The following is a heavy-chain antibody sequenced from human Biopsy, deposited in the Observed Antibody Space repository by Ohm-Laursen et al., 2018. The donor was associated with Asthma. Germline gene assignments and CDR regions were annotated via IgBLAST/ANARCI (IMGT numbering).Heavy chain of an antibody. CDR1: GFTFSIYD. J-gene: IGHJ3*02. D-gene: IGHD4-23*01. V-gene: IGHV3-30*03. CDR2: ISYDGGNK. Sequence: SLRLSCAASGFTFSIYDIHWVRQAPGKGLEWVAVISYDGGNKFYGDSVKGRFTLSRDNSRNTLYLQMNSLRVEDTAIYYCARTHERWTSIQDDALDIWGQGTMVTVSS. CDR3: ARTHERWTSIQDDALDI.